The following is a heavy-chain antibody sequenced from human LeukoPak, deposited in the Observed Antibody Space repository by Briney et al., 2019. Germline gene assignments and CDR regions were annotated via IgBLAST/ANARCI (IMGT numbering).Heavy chain of an antibody. CDR1: GFTFSSYG. CDR2: ISYDGSDK. D-gene: IGHD6-6*01. J-gene: IGHJ4*02. V-gene: IGHV3-30-3*01. CDR3: ARALYGYSSDY. Sequence: GRSLRLSCAASGFTFSSYGMHWVRQAPGKGLEWVAVISYDGSDKYYADSVKGRFTISRDNAKNSLYLRMNSLAAEDTAVYYCARALYGYSSDYWGQGTLVTVSS.